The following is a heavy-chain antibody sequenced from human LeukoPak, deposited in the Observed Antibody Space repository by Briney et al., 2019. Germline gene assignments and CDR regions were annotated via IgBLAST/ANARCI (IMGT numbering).Heavy chain of an antibody. CDR3: ARDSSPSYYDSSGLLDY. D-gene: IGHD3-22*01. J-gene: IGHJ4*02. CDR1: GFTFSSYW. CDR2: INSDGSST. V-gene: IGHV3-74*01. Sequence: GGSLRLSCAASGFTFSSYWMHWVRQAPGKGLVWVSRINSDGSSTSYADSVKGRFTISRDNAKNMLYLQMNSLRAEDTAVYYCARDSSPSYYDSSGLLDYWGQGTLVTVSS.